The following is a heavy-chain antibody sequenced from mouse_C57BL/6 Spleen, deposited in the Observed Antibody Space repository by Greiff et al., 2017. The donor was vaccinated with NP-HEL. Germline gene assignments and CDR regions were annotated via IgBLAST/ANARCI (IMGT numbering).Heavy chain of an antibody. V-gene: IGHV1-81*01. J-gene: IGHJ4*01. D-gene: IGHD1-1*01. CDR1: SYTFTSYG. Sequence: QVQLQQSGAELARPGASVKLSCKASSYTFTSYGISWVKQRTGQGLEWIGEIYPRSGNTYYNEKFKGKATLTADKSSSTAYMELRSLTSEDSAVYFCARGYYGSSPLAMDYWGQGTSVTVSS. CDR3: ARGYYGSSPLAMDY. CDR2: IYPRSGNT.